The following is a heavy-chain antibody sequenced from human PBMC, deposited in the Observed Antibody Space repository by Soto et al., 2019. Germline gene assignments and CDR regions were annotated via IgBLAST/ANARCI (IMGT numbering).Heavy chain of an antibody. Sequence: GGSLRLSCAASGFTFSSYGMHWVRQAPGKGLEWVAVISYDGSNKYYADSVKGRFTISRDNSKNTLYLQMNSLRAEDTAVYYCAKDYAELGYCSSTSCHIPFDPWGQGTLVTVSS. D-gene: IGHD2-2*02. CDR1: GFTFSSYG. V-gene: IGHV3-30*18. CDR3: AKDYAELGYCSSTSCHIPFDP. CDR2: ISYDGSNK. J-gene: IGHJ5*02.